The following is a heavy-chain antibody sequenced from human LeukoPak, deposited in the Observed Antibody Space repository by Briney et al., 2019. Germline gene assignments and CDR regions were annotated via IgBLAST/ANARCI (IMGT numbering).Heavy chain of an antibody. J-gene: IGHJ4*02. CDR1: GFTFSSYW. CDR3: ARGSSSWSFDY. V-gene: IGHV3-7*01. D-gene: IGHD6-13*01. CDR2: IKQDGSEK. Sequence: GGSLRLSCAASGFTFSSYWMGWVRQAPGKGLEWVANIKQDGSEKYYVDSVKGRFTISRDNAKNSLYLQMNSLRAEDTAVYYCARGSSSWSFDYWGQGTLVTVSS.